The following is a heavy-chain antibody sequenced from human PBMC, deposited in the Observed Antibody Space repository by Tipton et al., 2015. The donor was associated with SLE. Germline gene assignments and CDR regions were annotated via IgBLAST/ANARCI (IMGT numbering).Heavy chain of an antibody. V-gene: IGHV4-39*01. CDR2: YYYSGSA. D-gene: IGHD3-22*01. J-gene: IGHJ4*02. CDR1: GGSISSSSYY. CDR3: ARHDYDDNGYYMHYFDY. Sequence: TLSLTCTVSGGSISSSSYYWGWIRQPPGKGLEWIGSYYYSGSAAYNPSLKSRVTISVDTSKDQFSLRLTSVAAADTAVYYCARHDYDDNGYYMHYFDYWGQGTLVTVSS.